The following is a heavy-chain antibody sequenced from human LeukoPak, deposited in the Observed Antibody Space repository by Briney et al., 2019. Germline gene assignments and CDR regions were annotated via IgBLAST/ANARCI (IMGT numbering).Heavy chain of an antibody. J-gene: IGHJ4*02. Sequence: TGGSLRLSCAASGFTFSSYSMNWVRQAPGKGLEWVSSISSSSSYIYYADSVKGRFTISRDNAKNSLYLQMNSLRAEDTAVYYCASIAARTVHDYWGQGTLVTVSS. CDR1: GFTFSSYS. CDR2: ISSSSSYI. D-gene: IGHD6-6*01. V-gene: IGHV3-21*01. CDR3: ASIAARTVHDY.